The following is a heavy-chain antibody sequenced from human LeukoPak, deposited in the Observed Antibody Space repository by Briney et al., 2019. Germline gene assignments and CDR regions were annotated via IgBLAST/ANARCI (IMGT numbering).Heavy chain of an antibody. D-gene: IGHD2-2*01. CDR2: INPNSGGT. Sequence: ASVKVSCKASGYTFTGYYMHWVRQAPGQGLEWMGWINPNSGGTNYAQKFQGRVTMTRDTSISTAYMELSRLRSDDTAVYYCARAGSIVVVPAAIWFDPWGQGTLVTVSS. V-gene: IGHV1-2*02. J-gene: IGHJ5*02. CDR3: ARAGSIVVVPAAIWFDP. CDR1: GYTFTGYY.